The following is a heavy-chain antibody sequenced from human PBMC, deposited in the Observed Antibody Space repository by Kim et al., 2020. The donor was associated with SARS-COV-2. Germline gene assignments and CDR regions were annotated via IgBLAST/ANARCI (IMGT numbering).Heavy chain of an antibody. CDR2: ISGSGGST. CDR1: GFTFSSHA. J-gene: IGHJ6*01. CDR3: AKDFPYDFWSGYYNYYY. D-gene: IGHD3-3*01. Sequence: GGSLRLSCAASGFTFSSHAISWVRQAPGKGLDWVSAISGSGGSTYYADSVKGRFTISRDNSKTTLYLQMNSLRAKDPAVSYCAKDFPYDFWSGYYNYYY. V-gene: IGHV3-23*01.